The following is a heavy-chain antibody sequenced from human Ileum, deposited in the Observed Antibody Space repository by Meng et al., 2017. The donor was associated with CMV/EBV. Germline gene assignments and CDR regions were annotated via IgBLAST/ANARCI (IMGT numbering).Heavy chain of an antibody. Sequence: GESLKISCAASGFTFSNYWMHWVRQAPGKGPVWVSRINSDGTTTNYADSVKGRFTISRDNAKSTLYLQMNSLRVEDTALYYCARVGSGREFDSWGQGTLVTVSS. CDR1: GFTFSNYW. J-gene: IGHJ5*01. CDR2: INSDGTTT. D-gene: IGHD1-26*01. CDR3: ARVGSGREFDS. V-gene: IGHV3-74*01.